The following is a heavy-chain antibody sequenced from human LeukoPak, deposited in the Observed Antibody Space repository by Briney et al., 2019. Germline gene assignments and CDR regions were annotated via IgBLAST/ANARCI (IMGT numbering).Heavy chain of an antibody. CDR3: ARSLREVYNNHVPYAINV. CDR1: GGSISAYY. J-gene: IGHJ3*01. Sequence: SETLPLTCSVSGGSISAYYWIWRRQSPEKGLEWIGHIYNSGANTNYNPSLKSRVTISVDTSKTEFSLKLSSVTAADTAVYYCARSLREVYNNHVPYAINVWGQGKKVTVSP. V-gene: IGHV4-59*01. CDR2: IYNSGANT. D-gene: IGHD5-24*01.